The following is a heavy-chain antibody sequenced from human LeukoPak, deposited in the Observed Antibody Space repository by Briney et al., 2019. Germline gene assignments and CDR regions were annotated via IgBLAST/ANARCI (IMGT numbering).Heavy chain of an antibody. CDR1: GGSFSSYY. D-gene: IGHD2-2*01. J-gene: IGHJ4*02. V-gene: IGHV4-59*01. CDR2: IYYSGST. CDR3: ARVPYSSSTSCYASDY. Sequence: SETLSLTCTVSGGSFSSYYWSWIRQPPGKGLEWIGYIYYSGSTNYNPSLKSRVTISVDTSKNQFSLKLSSVTAADTAVYYCARVPYSSSTSCYASDYWGQGTLVTVSS.